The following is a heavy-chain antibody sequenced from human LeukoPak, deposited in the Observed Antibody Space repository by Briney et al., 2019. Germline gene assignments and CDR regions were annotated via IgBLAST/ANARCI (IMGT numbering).Heavy chain of an antibody. V-gene: IGHV4-4*07. CDR2: IYTSGST. D-gene: IGHD3-22*01. J-gene: IGHJ6*03. Sequence: SETLSLTCTVSGGSISSYYWSWIRQPTGKGLQWIGRIYTSGSTNYNPSLKSRVTISVDKSKNQFSLKLSSVTAADTAVYYCARASDYYDSSGYSYYYYIDVSGKGTTVTVSS. CDR1: GGSISSYY. CDR3: ARASDYYDSSGYSYYYYIDV.